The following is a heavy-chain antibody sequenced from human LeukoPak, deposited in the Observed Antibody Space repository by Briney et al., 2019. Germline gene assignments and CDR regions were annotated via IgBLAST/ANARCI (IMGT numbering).Heavy chain of an antibody. D-gene: IGHD4-17*01. V-gene: IGHV3-21*01. Sequence: NPGGSLRLSCAASGFTFSSYSMNWVRQAPGKGLEWVSSISSSSSYIYYADSVKGRFTISRDNAKNSLYLQMNSLRAEDTAVYYCAREKMTTVNWFDPWGQGTLVTVSS. CDR1: GFTFSSYS. CDR3: AREKMTTVNWFDP. CDR2: ISSSSSYI. J-gene: IGHJ5*02.